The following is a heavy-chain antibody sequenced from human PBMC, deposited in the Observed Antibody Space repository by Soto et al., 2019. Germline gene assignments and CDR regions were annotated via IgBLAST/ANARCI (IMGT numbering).Heavy chain of an antibody. V-gene: IGHV4-34*01. Sequence: KTSVTLSLTWAVYGGSFSGYYWSGFRQRPGKGLEWIGEINHSGSTNYNPSLKSRVTISVETFKNPFSLKLSSVTAADTAVYYCARDIGGYSGSYWYYFCYWGQGTLVTVSS. CDR2: INHSGST. D-gene: IGHD1-26*01. CDR3: ARDIGGYSGSYWYYFCY. CDR1: GGSFSGYY. J-gene: IGHJ4*02.